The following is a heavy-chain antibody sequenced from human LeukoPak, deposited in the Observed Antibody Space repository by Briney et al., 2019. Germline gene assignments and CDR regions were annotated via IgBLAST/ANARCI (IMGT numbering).Heavy chain of an antibody. Sequence: PSETLSLTCTVSGCSITSRTYYWGWIRQPPGKGLEWIVSIHYSGSTYYSPSRKSRVTISVDTSKNQFSLMLRSVTAADAAVYYCTRVGCIDGSCYTFDYWGPGTLVIVSS. CDR2: IHYSGST. CDR1: GCSITSRTYY. CDR3: TRVGCIDGSCYTFDY. J-gene: IGHJ4*02. D-gene: IGHD2-15*01. V-gene: IGHV4-39*07.